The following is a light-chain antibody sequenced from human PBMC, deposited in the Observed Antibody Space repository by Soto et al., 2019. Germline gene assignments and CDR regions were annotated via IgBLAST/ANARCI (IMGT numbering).Light chain of an antibody. J-gene: IGKJ5*01. CDR2: GAF. CDR3: QQYCNSPVT. V-gene: IGKV3-20*01. Sequence: EIVLTQSPGTLSLSPGERATLSCRASQRIRSRSLAWYQQKPGQATRLLIYGAFSRATGLPDRFTGSGSGTDFTLTISRLEPEDFAVYYCQQYCNSPVTFGQGTRLEIK. CDR1: QRIRSRS.